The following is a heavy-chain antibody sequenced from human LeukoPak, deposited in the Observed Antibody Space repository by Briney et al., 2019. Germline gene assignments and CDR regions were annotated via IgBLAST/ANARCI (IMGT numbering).Heavy chain of an antibody. CDR1: GGSISSSSYY. CDR2: IYYSGST. Sequence: PSETLSLTCTVSGGSISSSSYYWGWIRQPPGRGLEWIGSIYYSGSTYYNPSLKSRVTISVDTSKNQFSLKLSSVTAADTAVYYCARMGRRDYYYYYYMDVWGKGTTVTVSS. CDR3: ARMGRRDYYYYYYMDV. D-gene: IGHD3-10*01. J-gene: IGHJ6*03. V-gene: IGHV4-39*07.